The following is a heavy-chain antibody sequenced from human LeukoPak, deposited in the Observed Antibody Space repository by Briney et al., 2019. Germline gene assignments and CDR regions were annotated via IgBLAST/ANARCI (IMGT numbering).Heavy chain of an antibody. CDR1: GFTLSTYA. Sequence: GGSLRLSCAASGFTLSTYAMSWVRQTPGKGLEWVAATSSSDAGTYHADSVRGWFTISRDNSKNTLYLQMNSLRAEDAAVYFCAKAPVTSCRGAYCYPFDSWGQGTLVTVSS. CDR3: AKAPVTSCRGAYCYPFDS. CDR2: TSSSDAGT. V-gene: IGHV3-23*01. D-gene: IGHD2-21*01. J-gene: IGHJ4*02.